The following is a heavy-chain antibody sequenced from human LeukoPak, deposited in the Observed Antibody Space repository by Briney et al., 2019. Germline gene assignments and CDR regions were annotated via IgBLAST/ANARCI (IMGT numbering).Heavy chain of an antibody. J-gene: IGHJ4*02. V-gene: IGHV3-30*04. CDR3: ARDPIGYCSSTSGYLFDY. CDR2: ISYNGSNK. Sequence: GRSLRLSCAASGFTFSSYAMHWVRQAPGKGLEWVAVISYNGSNKYYADSVKGRFTISRDNSKNTLYLQMNSLRAEDTAVYYCARDPIGYCSSTSGYLFDYWGQGTLVTVSS. D-gene: IGHD2-2*01. CDR1: GFTFSSYA.